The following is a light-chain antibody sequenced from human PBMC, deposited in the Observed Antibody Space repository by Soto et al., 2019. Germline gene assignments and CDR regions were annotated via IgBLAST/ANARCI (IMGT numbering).Light chain of an antibody. J-gene: IGKJ1*01. Sequence: ETVMTQSPATLSLSPGERATLSCRASQSVSTNLVWYQQRPGQAPRLLIYSASIRATGIPARFSGSGSETEFTLTISSLQSEDSALYYCQQYKNWPPWTFGQGTQVEV. CDR2: SAS. CDR3: QQYKNWPPWT. V-gene: IGKV3-15*01. CDR1: QSVSTN.